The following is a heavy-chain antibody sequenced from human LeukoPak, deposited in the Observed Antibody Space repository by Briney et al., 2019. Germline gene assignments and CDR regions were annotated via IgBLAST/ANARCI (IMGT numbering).Heavy chain of an antibody. J-gene: IGHJ3*01. V-gene: IGHV3-23*01. D-gene: IGHD2-15*01. CDR2: ISGSGATT. Sequence: AGGSLRLSCAASGFTVSSYAMSWVRQAPGKGLEWVSAISGSGATTYYTDSAKGRFTISRDNSKITLYLQMDSLRAEDTAMYYCAKAPNSGGNCYDASDVWGQGTMVTVSS. CDR3: AKAPNSGGNCYDASDV. CDR1: GFTVSSYA.